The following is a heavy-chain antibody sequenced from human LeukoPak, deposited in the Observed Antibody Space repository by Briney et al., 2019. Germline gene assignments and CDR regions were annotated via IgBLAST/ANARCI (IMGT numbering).Heavy chain of an antibody. J-gene: IGHJ5*02. V-gene: IGHV4-39*07. D-gene: IGHD3-10*01. CDR1: GGSISSSSYY. CDR3: ARRITMVRGFWNWFDP. Sequence: PSETLSLTCTVSGGSISSSSYYWGWIRQPPGKGLEWIGSIYYSGSTYYNPSPKSRVTISVDTSKNQFSLKLSSVTAADTAVYYCARRITMVRGFWNWFDPWGQGTLVTVSS. CDR2: IYYSGST.